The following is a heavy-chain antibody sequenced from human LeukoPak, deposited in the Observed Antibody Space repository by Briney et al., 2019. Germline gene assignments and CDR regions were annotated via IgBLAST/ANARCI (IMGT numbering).Heavy chain of an antibody. Sequence: GGSLRLSCVASGFTFDSYAMTWVRQAPGKGLEWVSSVTGSGTFTYYADSVKGRFTISRDNAKSTLDLQMSSLRVEDTAVYYCTKNWITLFVVATMFSFLDVWGRGTTVTVSS. J-gene: IGHJ6*04. CDR2: VTGSGTFT. D-gene: IGHD3-3*01. CDR3: TKNWITLFVVATMFSFLDV. V-gene: IGHV3-23*01. CDR1: GFTFDSYA.